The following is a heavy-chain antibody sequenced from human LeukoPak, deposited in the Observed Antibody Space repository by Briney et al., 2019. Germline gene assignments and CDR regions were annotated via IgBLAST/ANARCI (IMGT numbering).Heavy chain of an antibody. V-gene: IGHV3-66*01. J-gene: IGHJ4*02. D-gene: IGHD3-22*01. Sequence: PGGSLRLSCAVSGFTVSTNYMTWVRQAPGKGLEWVSILYSGGSTYYADAVKGRFTISRDNSRNTLYLQMNSLRVEDTAVYYCVRDYDSSGFLAHWGQGTLVTVSS. CDR1: GFTVSTNY. CDR2: LYSGGST. CDR3: VRDYDSSGFLAH.